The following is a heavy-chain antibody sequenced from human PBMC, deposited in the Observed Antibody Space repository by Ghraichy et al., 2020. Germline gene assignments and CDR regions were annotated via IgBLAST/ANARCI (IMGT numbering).Heavy chain of an antibody. CDR1: GFTFSSYS. CDR2: ISSSSSYI. Sequence: GGSLRLSCAASGFTFSSYSMNWVRQAPGKGLEWVSSISSSSSYIYYADSVKGRFTISRDNAKNSLYLQMNSLRAEDTAVYYCARDSSTNAFDIWGQGTMVTVSS. V-gene: IGHV3-21*01. D-gene: IGHD4-11*01. J-gene: IGHJ3*02. CDR3: ARDSSTNAFDI.